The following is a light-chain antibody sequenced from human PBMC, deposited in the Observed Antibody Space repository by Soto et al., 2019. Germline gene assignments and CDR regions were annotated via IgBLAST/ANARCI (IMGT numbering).Light chain of an antibody. J-gene: IGLJ1*01. CDR1: SSDFGAYNY. V-gene: IGLV2-14*01. CDR2: EVS. CDR3: QSYDKSLSAYV. Sequence: QSVLTQPASVSGSPGQSITISCTGASSDFGAYNYVSWYQQHPGKAPKVLIYEVSNRPSGVSSRFSGSKSGNTASLTISGLQAEDEADYYCQSYDKSLSAYVFGTGTKVTVL.